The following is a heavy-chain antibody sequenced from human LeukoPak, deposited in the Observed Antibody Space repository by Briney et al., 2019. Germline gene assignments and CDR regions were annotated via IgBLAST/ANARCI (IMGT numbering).Heavy chain of an antibody. CDR2: INHSRST. CDR1: GGSFSGYY. D-gene: IGHD3-22*01. CDR3: AKSNGYGLIDI. Sequence: SETLSLTCAVYGGSFSGYYWSWIRQPPGKGLQWIGEINHSRSTNYNPSLKSRVTISLDTSRNQFSLKLSSVTAADTAVYYCAKSNGYGLIDIWGQGTMVTVSS. J-gene: IGHJ3*02. V-gene: IGHV4-34*01.